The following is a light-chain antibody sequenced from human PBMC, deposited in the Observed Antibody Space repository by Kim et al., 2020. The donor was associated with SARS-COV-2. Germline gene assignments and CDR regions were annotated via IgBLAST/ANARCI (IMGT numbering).Light chain of an antibody. CDR2: AAS. CDR3: QKYNNAPWT. CDR1: QDIAKS. V-gene: IGKV1-27*01. Sequence: SSSVGDRVTITCRASQDIAKSLAWYQQKPGKVPQVLIYAASTLQSGVPSRFSGSGSGTEFTLTIGSLQTEDVATYYCQKYNNAPWTFGPGTKVDI. J-gene: IGKJ1*01.